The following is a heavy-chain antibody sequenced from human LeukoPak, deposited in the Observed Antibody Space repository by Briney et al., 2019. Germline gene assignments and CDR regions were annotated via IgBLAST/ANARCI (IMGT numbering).Heavy chain of an antibody. CDR2: VFYSGST. CDR3: ARTYSSSWIDC. CDR1: GGSISSYY. V-gene: IGHV4-59*08. D-gene: IGHD6-13*01. J-gene: IGHJ4*02. Sequence: KPSETLSLTCTVSGGSISSYYWSWIRQPPGKGLEWIGYVFYSGSTNYNPSLKSRVTISVDTSKNQFSLKLSSVTAADTAVYYCARTYSSSWIDCWGQGTLVTVSS.